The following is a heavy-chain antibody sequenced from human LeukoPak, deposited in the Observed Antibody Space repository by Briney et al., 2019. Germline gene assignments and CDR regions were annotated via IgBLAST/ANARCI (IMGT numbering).Heavy chain of an antibody. J-gene: IGHJ6*02. D-gene: IGHD1-26*01. CDR2: IIPIFGTA. CDR1: GGTFSSYA. CDR3: ARDRVYSGSYPDYYYGMDV. V-gene: IGHV1-69*13. Sequence: SVQVSCKASGGTFSSYAISWVRQAPGQGLEWMGGIIPIFGTANYAQKFQGRVTITADESTSTAYMELSSLRSEDTAVYYCARDRVYSGSYPDYYYGMDVWGQGTTVTVSS.